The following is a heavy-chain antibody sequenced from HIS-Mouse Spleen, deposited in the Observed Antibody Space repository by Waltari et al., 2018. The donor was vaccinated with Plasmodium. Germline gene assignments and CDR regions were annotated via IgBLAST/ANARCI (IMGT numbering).Heavy chain of an antibody. Sequence: EVQLLESGGGLVQPGGSLRLSCSASGFPFRRYALSWFRQAPGKGVEGVSAISGSGCSTYYADSVKGRFTNSRDKSKNTLYLQMNSLRAEDTAVYYCAKSSKGTGDLWDYWGQGTLVTVSS. CDR2: ISGSGCST. D-gene: IGHD7-27*01. V-gene: IGHV3-23*01. CDR3: AKSSKGTGDLWDY. J-gene: IGHJ4*02. CDR1: GFPFRRYA.